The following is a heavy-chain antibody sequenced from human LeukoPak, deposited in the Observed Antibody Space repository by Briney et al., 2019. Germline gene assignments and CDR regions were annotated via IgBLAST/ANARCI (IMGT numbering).Heavy chain of an antibody. CDR3: TTDLPSMVRGAH. CDR2: IKSKTDGGTT. V-gene: IGHV3-15*01. D-gene: IGHD3-10*01. J-gene: IGHJ4*02. Sequence: PGGSLRLSCAASGFTFSNAWMSWVRQAPGKGLAWDGRIKSKTDGGTTDYAAPVKGRFTISRDDSKNTLYLQMNSLKTEDTAVYYCTTDLPSMVRGAHWGQGTLVTVSS. CDR1: GFTFSNAW.